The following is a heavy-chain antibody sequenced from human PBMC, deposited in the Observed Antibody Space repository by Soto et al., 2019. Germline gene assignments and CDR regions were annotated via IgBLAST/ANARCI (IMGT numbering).Heavy chain of an antibody. CDR1: GYTFTNYY. V-gene: IGHV1-46*01. CDR3: ARDGSRGPLVSFGETLDY. D-gene: IGHD3-10*01. CDR2: INPSGSTT. Sequence: QVQLVQSGAEVKKPGASVKVSCKASGYTFTNYYMHWVRQAPGQGLEWMGIINPSGSTTAYRHEFQGRVTITWDTSTSTFYMELSNLRSQDTAMYYCARDGSRGPLVSFGETLDYWGQGTLVTVSS. J-gene: IGHJ4*02.